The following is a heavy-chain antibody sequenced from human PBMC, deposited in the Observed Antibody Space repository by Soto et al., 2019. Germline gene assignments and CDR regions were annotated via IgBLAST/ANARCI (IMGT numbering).Heavy chain of an antibody. D-gene: IGHD3-10*01. CDR2: IWYDGSNK. CDR1: GFTFSRYG. J-gene: IGHJ4*02. CDR3: AKDRLQYYYGSGSYYNY. Sequence: GSLRLSCSASGFTFSRYGMHWVRQAPGKGLEWVAVIWYDGSNKYYADSVKGRFTISRDNSKNTLYLQMNSLRAEDTAVYYCAKDRLQYYYGSGSYYNYWGQGTLVTVSS. V-gene: IGHV3-33*06.